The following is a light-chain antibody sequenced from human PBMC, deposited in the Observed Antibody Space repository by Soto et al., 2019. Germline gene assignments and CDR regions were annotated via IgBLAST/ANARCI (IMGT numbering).Light chain of an antibody. CDR3: QQYSSTFWT. CDR2: GAS. Sequence: EIVLTQSPGTLSLSPGERTTLSCRASQSISSSYLAWYQQKPGQAPRLLVHGASSRATGIPDRFSGSGSGTDFTLTISRLEPEDFALYYCQQYSSTFWTLGQGTKVDI. CDR1: QSISSSY. V-gene: IGKV3-20*01. J-gene: IGKJ1*01.